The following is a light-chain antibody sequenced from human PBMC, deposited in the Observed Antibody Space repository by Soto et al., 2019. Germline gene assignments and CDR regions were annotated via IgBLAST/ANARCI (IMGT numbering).Light chain of an antibody. V-gene: IGLV2-14*01. CDR2: DVS. CDR3: GSYASSSTLYA. CDR1: SSDVGGYNY. Sequence: QSVLAQPASVSGSPGQSITISCTGTSSDVGGYNYVSWYQQHSGKAPKLMIYDVSNRPSGVSNRFSGSKSGNTASLTISGLQAEDEADYYCGSYASSSTLYAFGTGTKVTVL. J-gene: IGLJ1*01.